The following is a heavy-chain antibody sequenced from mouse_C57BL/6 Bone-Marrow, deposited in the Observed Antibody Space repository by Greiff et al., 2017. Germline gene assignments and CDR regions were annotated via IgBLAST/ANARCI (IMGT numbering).Heavy chain of an antibody. CDR1: GYTFTSYW. CDR2: INPSSGYT. V-gene: IGHV1-7*01. D-gene: IGHD1-1*01. Sequence: QVQLQQSGAELAKPGASVKLSCKASGYTFTSYWMHWVNQRPGQGLEWIGYINPSSGYTKYNQKFKDKATLTADKSLSTAYMQLSSLTYEDSAVYYCARGDYGSRVYAMDYWGQGTSVTVSS. CDR3: ARGDYGSRVYAMDY. J-gene: IGHJ4*01.